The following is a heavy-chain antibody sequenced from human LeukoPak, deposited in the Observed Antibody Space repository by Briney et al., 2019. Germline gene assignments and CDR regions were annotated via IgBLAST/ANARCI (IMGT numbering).Heavy chain of an antibody. D-gene: IGHD3-22*01. V-gene: IGHV1-69*13. CDR2: IIPIFGTA. CDR3: ARAHYYDSKALYDAFDI. Sequence: SVKVSCKASGGTFSSYAISWVRQAPGQGLELMGGIIPIFGTANYAQKFQGRVTITADESTSTAYMELSSLRSGDTAVYYCARAHYYDSKALYDAFDIWGQGTMVTVSS. CDR1: GGTFSSYA. J-gene: IGHJ3*02.